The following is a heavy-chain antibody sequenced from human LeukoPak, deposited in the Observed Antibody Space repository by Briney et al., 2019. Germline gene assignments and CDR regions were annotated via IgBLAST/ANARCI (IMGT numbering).Heavy chain of an antibody. CDR1: GLTFSGRA. J-gene: IGHJ4*02. Sequence: PGGSPRLSCAVSGLTFSGRAMTWVRQAPGQGLQWVSSIDISGDNTAYADAVKGRFTISRDNSRSTLYLQMNDLRVEDSAIYYCANEIRPNDYWGQGTLVTVSS. V-gene: IGHV3-23*01. CDR2: IDISGDNT. CDR3: ANEIRPNDY.